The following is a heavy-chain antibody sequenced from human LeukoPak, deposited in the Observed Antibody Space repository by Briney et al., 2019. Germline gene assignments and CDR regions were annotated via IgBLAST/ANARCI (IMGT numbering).Heavy chain of an antibody. CDR1: GNYW. Sequence: GGSLRLSCVASGNYWMHWVRQAPGKGLVWVSHINSDGSWTSYADSVKGRFTISKDNAKNTVYLQMNSLRAEDTAVYYCVSFYETYWGRGTLVSVSS. V-gene: IGHV3-74*01. CDR3: VSFYETY. D-gene: IGHD2/OR15-2a*01. J-gene: IGHJ4*02. CDR2: INSDGSWT.